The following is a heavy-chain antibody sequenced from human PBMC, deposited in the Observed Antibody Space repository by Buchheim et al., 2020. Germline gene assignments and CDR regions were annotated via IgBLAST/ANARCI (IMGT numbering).Heavy chain of an antibody. J-gene: IGHJ5*02. D-gene: IGHD4-23*01. V-gene: IGHV4-31*03. CDR1: GTSISSGGNF. Sequence: QVQLRESGPGLVRPSQTLSLTCTVSGTSISSGGNFWTWIRQHPGKGLEWIGYIYYSGSTYYNPSLKSRVTISLETSKNQVSLKLSSVTAADTAVYYCARDHGNPNWFDPWGQGTL. CDR3: ARDHGNPNWFDP. CDR2: IYYSGST.